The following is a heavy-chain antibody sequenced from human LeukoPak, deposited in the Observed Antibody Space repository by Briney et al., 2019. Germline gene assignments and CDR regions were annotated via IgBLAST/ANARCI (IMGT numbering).Heavy chain of an antibody. J-gene: IGHJ4*02. V-gene: IGHV3-66*02. CDR2: IYSGGTT. CDR1: GFTVSSNY. Sequence: GGSLRLYCAASGFTVSSNYMSWVRQAPGKGLEWVSVIYSGGTTYYADSVKGRFTISRDNSKNTVYLQMNSLRAEDTAVYYCARGSWNCSGGSCYDYWGQGTLVTVSS. CDR3: ARGSWNCSGGSCYDY. D-gene: IGHD2-15*01.